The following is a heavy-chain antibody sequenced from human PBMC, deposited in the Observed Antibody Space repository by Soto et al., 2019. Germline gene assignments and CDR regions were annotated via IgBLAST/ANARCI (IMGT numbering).Heavy chain of an antibody. CDR3: AEGRIAVAGTLKGTFDY. CDR1: GFTFDDYA. CDR2: ISWNSGSI. V-gene: IGHV3-9*01. Sequence: EVPLVESGGGLVQPGRSLRLSCAASGFTFDDYAMHWVRQAPGKGLEWVSGISWNSGSIGYADSVKGRFTISRDNAKTALYLQMNSLRAADPALYYCAEGRIAVAGTLKGTFDYWGQGTLGTVSS. J-gene: IGHJ4*02. D-gene: IGHD6-19*01.